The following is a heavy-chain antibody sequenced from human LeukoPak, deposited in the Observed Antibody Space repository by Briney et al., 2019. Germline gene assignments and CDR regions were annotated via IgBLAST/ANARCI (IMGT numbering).Heavy chain of an antibody. CDR1: GYTFTGYY. J-gene: IGHJ5*02. CDR2: INPNSGGT. CDR3: ARDRVATIPPNWFDP. V-gene: IGHV1-2*02. D-gene: IGHD5-12*01. Sequence: ASVKVSCKASGYTFTGYYMHWVRQAPGQGLEWMGWINPNSGGTNYAQKFQGRVTMTRDTSISTAYMELSRLRSDDTAVYNCARDRVATIPPNWFDPWGQGTLVTVSS.